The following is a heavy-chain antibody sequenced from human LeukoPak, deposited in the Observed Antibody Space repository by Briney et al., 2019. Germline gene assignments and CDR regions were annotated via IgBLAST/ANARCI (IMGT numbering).Heavy chain of an antibody. V-gene: IGHV3-23*01. D-gene: IGHD6-19*01. Sequence: GGSLRLSCAASGFTFKNYAMSWVRQAPGKGLVWVSTISGPGSTTYYADSVEGRFTISRDDSKNTLYLQMSSLRAEDTAVYYCAKDAEWLVDNYWGQGTLVTVSS. CDR2: ISGPGSTT. J-gene: IGHJ4*02. CDR3: AKDAEWLVDNY. CDR1: GFTFKNYA.